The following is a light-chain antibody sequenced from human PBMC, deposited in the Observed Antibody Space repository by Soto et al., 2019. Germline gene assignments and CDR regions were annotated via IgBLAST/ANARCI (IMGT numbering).Light chain of an antibody. Sequence: EIVLTQSPGSLSLSPGERATLSCRASQSVDSSFFAWYQKKPRQAPRLLIYVASKRATGIPDRFSGSGSGTDFTLSISRLEPEDFAVYYCQQYVSSVTFGQGAKVEIK. CDR2: VAS. CDR3: QQYVSSVT. V-gene: IGKV3-20*01. CDR1: QSVDSSF. J-gene: IGKJ1*01.